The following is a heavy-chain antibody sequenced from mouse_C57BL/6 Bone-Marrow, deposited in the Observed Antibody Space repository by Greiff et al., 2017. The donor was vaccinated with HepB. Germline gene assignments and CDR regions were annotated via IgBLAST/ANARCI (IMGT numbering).Heavy chain of an antibody. Sequence: EVMLVESGGGLVKPGGSLKLSCAASGFTFSSYAMSWVRQTPEKRLEWVATISDGGSYTYYPDNVKGRFTISRDNAKNNLYLQMSHLKSEDTAMYYCARELLFTTVVASFDYWGQGTTLTVSS. J-gene: IGHJ2*01. CDR3: ARELLFTTVVASFDY. D-gene: IGHD1-1*01. V-gene: IGHV5-4*01. CDR1: GFTFSSYA. CDR2: ISDGGSYT.